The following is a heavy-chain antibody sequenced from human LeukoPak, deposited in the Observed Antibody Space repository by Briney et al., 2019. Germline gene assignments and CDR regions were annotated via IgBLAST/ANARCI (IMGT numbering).Heavy chain of an antibody. V-gene: IGHV1-2*04. J-gene: IGHJ4*02. CDR1: GYTFTGYY. CDR2: INPNSGGT. CDR3: ARVPGYCSSTSCYAPFDY. D-gene: IGHD2-2*01. Sequence: ASVKASCKASGYTFTGYYMHWVRQAPGQGLEWMGWINPNSGGTNYAQKFQGWVTMTRDTSISTAYMELSRLRSDDTAVYYCARVPGYCSSTSCYAPFDYWGQGTLVTVSS.